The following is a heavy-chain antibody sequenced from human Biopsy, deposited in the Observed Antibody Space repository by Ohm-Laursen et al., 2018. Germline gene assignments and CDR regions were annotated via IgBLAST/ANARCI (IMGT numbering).Heavy chain of an antibody. CDR3: ARTVDTVVVTPSDH. D-gene: IGHD5-18*01. V-gene: IGHV1-18*01. Sequence: ASVKVSCKASGYLFINYGISWVRQAPGQGLEWLGWIITYNGNTNYAQKFRGRVTMATDKPTSTAYVELRSLRSDDTVVYYCARTVDTVVVTPSDHWGQGTLVTVSS. CDR2: IITYNGNT. J-gene: IGHJ4*02. CDR1: GYLFINYG.